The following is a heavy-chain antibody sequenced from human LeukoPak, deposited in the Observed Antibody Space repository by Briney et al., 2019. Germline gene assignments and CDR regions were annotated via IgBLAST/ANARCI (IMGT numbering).Heavy chain of an antibody. Sequence: GGSLRLSCAASGFTFDDYGMSWVRQAPGKGLEWVSGINWNGGSTYYADSVKGRFTISRDNSKNTLYLQMNSLRAEDTAVYYCAKDSGGYYDSSGYFDYWGQGTLVTVSS. CDR3: AKDSGGYYDSSGYFDY. CDR2: INWNGGST. J-gene: IGHJ4*02. CDR1: GFTFDDYG. D-gene: IGHD3-22*01. V-gene: IGHV3-20*04.